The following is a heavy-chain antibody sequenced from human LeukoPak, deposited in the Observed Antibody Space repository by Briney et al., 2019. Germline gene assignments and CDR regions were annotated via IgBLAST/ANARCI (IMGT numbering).Heavy chain of an antibody. V-gene: IGHV3-33*01. CDR2: IWYDGSNK. J-gene: IGHJ5*02. D-gene: IGHD4-17*01. CDR3: ARLYGTYPGWFDP. CDR1: GFTFSSYG. Sequence: PGGSLRLPCAASGFTFSSYGMHWVRQAPGKGLEWVAVIWYDGSNKYYADSVKGRFTISRDNSKNTLYLQMNSLRAEDTAVYYCARLYGTYPGWFDPWGQGTLVTVSS.